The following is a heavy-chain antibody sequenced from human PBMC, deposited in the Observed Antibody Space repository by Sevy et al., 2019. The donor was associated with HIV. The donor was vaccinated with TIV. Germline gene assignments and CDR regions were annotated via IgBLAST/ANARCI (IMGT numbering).Heavy chain of an antibody. CDR2: IIPIFGTA. CDR3: ARSVVVVAEWFDP. D-gene: IGHD2-15*01. Sequence: ASVKVSCKASGGTFSSYAISWVRQAPGQGLEWMGGIIPIFGTANYAQKFQGRVTITADESTSTAYMELSSLRSEDTAGYYCARSVVVVAEWFDPWGQGTLVTVSS. V-gene: IGHV1-69*13. J-gene: IGHJ5*02. CDR1: GGTFSSYA.